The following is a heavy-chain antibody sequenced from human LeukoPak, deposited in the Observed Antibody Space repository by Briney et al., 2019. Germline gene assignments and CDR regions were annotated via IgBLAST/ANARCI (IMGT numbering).Heavy chain of an antibody. CDR1: GPGSFIGYY. CDR3: ARGTLTTMTNVLFDY. D-gene: IGHD4-17*01. V-gene: IGHV4-34*01. Sequence: LSETLSLACAVSGPGSFIGYYWSWIRQPPGRGLEWIGEVNHNGITNYNPSLKSRLTISLGRSKNQFSLNLTSVTAADSAVYYCARGTLTTMTNVLFDYWDQGSLVTVSS. J-gene: IGHJ4*02. CDR2: VNHNGIT.